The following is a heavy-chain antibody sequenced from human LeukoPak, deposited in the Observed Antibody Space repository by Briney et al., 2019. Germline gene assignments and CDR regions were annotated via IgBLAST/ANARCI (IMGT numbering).Heavy chain of an antibody. CDR2: INPNSGGT. CDR3: ARVQGYDDDSFVGFSSPDDAFAI. Sequence: ASVKVSCKASGYTFTGYYMHWIRQAPGHGLEWMAWINPNSGGTNSAQKFQGRVTMARDASISTVYMGLTRLISDDTAVYYCARVQGYDDDSFVGFSSPDDAFAIWGQGTLVTVSS. V-gene: IGHV1-2*02. D-gene: IGHD3-3*01. J-gene: IGHJ3*02. CDR1: GYTFTGYY.